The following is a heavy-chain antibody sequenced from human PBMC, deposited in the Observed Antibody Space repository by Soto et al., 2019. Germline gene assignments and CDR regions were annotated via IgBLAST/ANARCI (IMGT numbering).Heavy chain of an antibody. CDR3: AGAAGRDTPYYFDY. CDR1: GDSVSSNSAA. Sequence: SQTLSLTCAISGDSVSSNSAAWNWIRQSPSRGLEWLGRTYYRSKWYNDYAVSVKSRITINPDTSKNQFSLQLNSVTPEDTAVNYCAGAAGRDTPYYFDYWGQGTLVTVSS. D-gene: IGHD6-13*01. CDR2: TYYRSKWYN. V-gene: IGHV6-1*01. J-gene: IGHJ4*02.